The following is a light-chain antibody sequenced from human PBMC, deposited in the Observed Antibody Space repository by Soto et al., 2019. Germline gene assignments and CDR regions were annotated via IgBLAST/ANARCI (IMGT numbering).Light chain of an antibody. V-gene: IGKV1-39*01. CDR3: EKTYSTPVT. J-gene: IGKJ5*01. Sequence: DIQMTQSPSSLSASVGDRVTITCRASHSIRSYLNWYQQKPGKAPNILIFAESSLQSGVPSRFSGSGSGTELNLTISSLQPEDFAIYYCEKTYSTPVTCGQGTRLEIK. CDR1: HSIRSY. CDR2: AES.